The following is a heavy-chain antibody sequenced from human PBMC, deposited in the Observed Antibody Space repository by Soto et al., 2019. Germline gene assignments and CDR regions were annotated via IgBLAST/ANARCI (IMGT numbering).Heavy chain of an antibody. Sequence: GGSLRLSCAASGFTFSSYWMHWVRQAPGNGLVWLSRINSGGSSANYADSVKGRFTISRDKAKSTLYLQMNSLRAEDTAVYYCARGLYFYYNSGYLPFDYWGQGNLVTVSS. CDR3: ARGLYFYYNSGYLPFDY. CDR2: INSGGSSA. V-gene: IGHV3-74*01. D-gene: IGHD3-22*01. CDR1: GFTFSSYW. J-gene: IGHJ4*02.